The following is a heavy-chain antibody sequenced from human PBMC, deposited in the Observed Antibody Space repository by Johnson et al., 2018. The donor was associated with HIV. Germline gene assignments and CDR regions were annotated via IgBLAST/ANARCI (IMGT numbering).Heavy chain of an antibody. CDR1: GFTVSSNY. J-gene: IGHJ3*01. D-gene: IGHD3-3*01. Sequence: VQLVESGGDLVQPGGSLRLSCAASGFTVSSNYMSWVRQAPGKGLEWVSVIYSGGSTYYADSVKGRFTISRNNVRNSLYLQMSSLRAADTAVYYCARDHDGLWGQGTMVTVSS. V-gene: IGHV3-66*01. CDR3: ARDHDGL. CDR2: IYSGGST.